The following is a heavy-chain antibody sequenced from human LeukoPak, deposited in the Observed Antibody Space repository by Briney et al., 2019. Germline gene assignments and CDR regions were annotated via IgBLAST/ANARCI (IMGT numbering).Heavy chain of an antibody. CDR3: ASGPVDTAMVLHYFDY. CDR1: GGSISNGAHY. V-gene: IGHV4-31*03. J-gene: IGHJ4*02. Sequence: SETLSLTCTFSGGSISNGAHYWSWIRQHPGKGLEWVGSIHNSGTTYSNPSLMSRVTISLDTSKNQFSLKLSSVTAADTAVYFCASGPVDTAMVLHYFDYWGQGTLVTVSS. CDR2: IHNSGTT. D-gene: IGHD5-18*01.